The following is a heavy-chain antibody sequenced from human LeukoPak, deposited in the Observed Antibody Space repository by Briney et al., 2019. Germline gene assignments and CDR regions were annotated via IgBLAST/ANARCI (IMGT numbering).Heavy chain of an antibody. J-gene: IGHJ4*02. CDR1: GITFRNFG. CDR2: IWYDGSNK. CDR3: ARDHNWNYQDY. V-gene: IGHV3-33*01. D-gene: IGHD1-7*01. Sequence: GGSLRLSCAASGITFRNFGMHWVRQAPGKGLEWVGVIWYDGSNKYYADSVKGRFTISRDNSKNTLYLQMNSLRAEDTAVYYCARDHNWNYQDYWGQGTLVTVSS.